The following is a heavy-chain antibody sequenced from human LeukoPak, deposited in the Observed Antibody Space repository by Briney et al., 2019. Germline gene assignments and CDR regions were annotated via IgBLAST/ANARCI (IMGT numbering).Heavy chain of an antibody. Sequence: PSGTLSLTCAVSGGSISSSYWWNWVRQPPEKGLEWIGKIFHSGSTNYNPSLKSRVTISVDTSKNQFSLKLSSVTAADTAVYYCAREDGEGSEPAGMDVWGQGTTVTVSS. CDR2: IFHSGST. J-gene: IGHJ6*02. D-gene: IGHD4-17*01. CDR1: GGSISSSYW. V-gene: IGHV4-4*02. CDR3: AREDGEGSEPAGMDV.